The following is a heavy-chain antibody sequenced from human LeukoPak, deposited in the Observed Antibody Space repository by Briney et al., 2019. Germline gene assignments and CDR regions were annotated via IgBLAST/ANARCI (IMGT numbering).Heavy chain of an antibody. CDR3: ARDPDSSSWYYYYYMDV. D-gene: IGHD6-13*01. CDR1: GGTFSSYA. V-gene: IGHV1-18*01. CDR2: ISAYNGNT. J-gene: IGHJ6*03. Sequence: ASVKVSCKASGGTFSSYAISWVRQAPGQGLEWMGWISAYNGNTNYAQKLQGRVTMTTDTSTSTAYMELRSLRSDDTAVYYCARDPDSSSWYYYYYMDVWGKGTTVTVSS.